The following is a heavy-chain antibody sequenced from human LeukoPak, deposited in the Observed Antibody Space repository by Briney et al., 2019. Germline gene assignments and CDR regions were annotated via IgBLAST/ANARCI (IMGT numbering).Heavy chain of an antibody. J-gene: IGHJ5*02. CDR3: ARAGTTETTGDWFDP. Sequence: GGSLRLSCAASGFTFSSYAMSWVRQAPGKGLEWVSAISGSGGSTYYADSVKGRFTISRDNAKNSLYLQMNSLRAEDTAVYYCARAGTTETTGDWFDPWGQGTLDTVSS. CDR2: ISGSGGST. D-gene: IGHD1-1*01. V-gene: IGHV3-23*01. CDR1: GFTFSSYA.